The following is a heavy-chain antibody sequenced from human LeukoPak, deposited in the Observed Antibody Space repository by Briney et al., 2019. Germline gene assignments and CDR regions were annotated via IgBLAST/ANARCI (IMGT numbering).Heavy chain of an antibody. Sequence: GGSLRLSCAVSRFSFSSFNMHWVRQAPGKGLEWVSYISPSSDHIDYADFVKGRFTISRDNAKNSVYLQMNSLRAEDTALYYCARRAPSHDFDDWGQGTLVTVSS. CDR3: ARRAPSHDFDD. CDR1: RFSFSSFN. CDR2: ISPSSDHI. V-gene: IGHV3-48*01. J-gene: IGHJ4*02.